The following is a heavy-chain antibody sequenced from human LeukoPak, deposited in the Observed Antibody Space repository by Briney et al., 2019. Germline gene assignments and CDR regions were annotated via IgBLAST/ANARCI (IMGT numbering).Heavy chain of an antibody. D-gene: IGHD3-9*01. CDR2: IYFSGST. J-gene: IGHJ3*02. V-gene: IGHV4-31*03. CDR3: ARENYDILTGYYNQDDAFDI. Sequence: SETLSLTCTVAGGSISSGGYYCSSIRQHPGECLEWMGYIYFSGSTYYNPSLKSRVTILVGTSKIQFSLKLSSVTAADTAVYYCARENYDILTGYYNQDDAFDIWGQGTMVTVSS. CDR1: GGSISSGGYY.